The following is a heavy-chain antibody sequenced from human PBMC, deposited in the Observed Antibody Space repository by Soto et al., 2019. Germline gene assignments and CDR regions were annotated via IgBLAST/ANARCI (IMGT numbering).Heavy chain of an antibody. D-gene: IGHD6-19*01. J-gene: IGHJ5*01. CDR2: ILHHGTAT. V-gene: IGHV3-30*18. Sequence: QVQLVESGGGVVQPGRSLRLACAGSGFNLANTGMHWVRQAPGKGLEWVAMILHHGTATYYGDSVKGRFTISRDNSESTIYLQMNSLTTEDTAVYYCAKDWGSSGWFNWFDSWGQGAPVTVSS. CDR3: AKDWGSSGWFNWFDS. CDR1: GFNLANTG.